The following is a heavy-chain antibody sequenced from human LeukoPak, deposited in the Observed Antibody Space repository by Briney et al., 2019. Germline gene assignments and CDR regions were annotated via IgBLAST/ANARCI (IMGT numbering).Heavy chain of an antibody. CDR2: IYYSGGT. D-gene: IGHD3-9*01. CDR1: GGCISSYY. V-gene: IGHV4-59*08. Sequence: PSETLSLTCTVSGGCISSYYWSWIRQPPGKGLEWIGCIYYSGGTKYNPSLQSRVTISIDTSKNHFSLKVNSVTAADTAVYYCARLYRHYDILTGYYGDIDYWGQGTLVTVSS. CDR3: ARLYRHYDILTGYYGDIDY. J-gene: IGHJ4*02.